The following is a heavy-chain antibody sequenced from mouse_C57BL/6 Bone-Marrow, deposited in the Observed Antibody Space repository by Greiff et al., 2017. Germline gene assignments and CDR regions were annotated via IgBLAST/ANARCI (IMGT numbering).Heavy chain of an antibody. CDR1: GYTFTNYW. CDR2: IYPGGGYT. Sequence: QVQLQQSGAELVRPGTSVKMSCKASGYTFTNYWIGWAKQRPGHGLEWIGDIYPGGGYTNYNEKFKGKATLTADKSSSTAYMQFSSLTSEDSAIYYCARATLVVATPYWYFDVGGTGTTVTVSS. CDR3: ARATLVVATPYWYFDV. V-gene: IGHV1-63*01. D-gene: IGHD1-1*01. J-gene: IGHJ1*03.